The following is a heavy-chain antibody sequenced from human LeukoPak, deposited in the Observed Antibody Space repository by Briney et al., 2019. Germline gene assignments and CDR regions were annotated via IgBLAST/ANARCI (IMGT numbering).Heavy chain of an antibody. D-gene: IGHD3-10*01. V-gene: IGHV4-39*07. J-gene: IGHJ3*02. CDR3: ARSDGYGLIGI. Sequence: SETLSLTCTVSGGSISSSSYYWGWIRQPPGNGLEWIGSIYSSGSTYYNPSLKSRVIILFDTAKNHFSLNLSSVTAADTAVYYCARSDGYGLIGIWGQGTMVTVSS. CDR2: IYSSGST. CDR1: GGSISSSSYY.